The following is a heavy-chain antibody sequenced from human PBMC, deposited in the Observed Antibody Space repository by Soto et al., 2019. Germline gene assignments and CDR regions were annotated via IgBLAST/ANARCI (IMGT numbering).Heavy chain of an antibody. Sequence: GGSLRLSCAASGFTFDDYAMHWVRQAPGKGLEWVSGISWNSGTRGYADSVKGRFTISRDNAKNSLYLQMNRLRAEDTALYYCAKDLMVRGVYYYYMDVWGKGTTVTVSS. CDR2: ISWNSGTR. D-gene: IGHD3-10*01. CDR3: AKDLMVRGVYYYYMDV. CDR1: GFTFDDYA. J-gene: IGHJ6*03. V-gene: IGHV3-9*01.